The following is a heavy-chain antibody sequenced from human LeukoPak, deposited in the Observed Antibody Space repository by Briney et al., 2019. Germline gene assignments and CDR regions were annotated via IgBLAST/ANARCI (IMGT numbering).Heavy chain of an antibody. V-gene: IGHV1-8*01. CDR1: GYTFTSYA. CDR3: AIGAVGFDY. J-gene: IGHJ4*02. CDR2: INPNSDNT. Sequence: ASVKVSCKASGYTFTSYAINWVRQATGQGLEWMGWINPNSDNTDYAQKFQGRVTFTRNTSINTAYMELTSLRSEDTAVYYCAIGAVGFDYWGQGTLVTVSS. D-gene: IGHD2-2*01.